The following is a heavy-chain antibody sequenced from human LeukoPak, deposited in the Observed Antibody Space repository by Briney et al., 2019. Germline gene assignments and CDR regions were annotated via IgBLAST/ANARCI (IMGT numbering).Heavy chain of an antibody. D-gene: IGHD3-22*01. Sequence: PGGSLRLSCAASGLTVSSNYMNWVRQAPGKGLEWVSVIYSGGSTYSADSVKGRFTISRDNSKNTLYLQMSSLRAEDTAVYYCARESVNYDSSGYYYRVDAFDIWGQGTMVTVSS. CDR3: ARESVNYDSSGYYYRVDAFDI. V-gene: IGHV3-53*01. J-gene: IGHJ3*02. CDR2: IYSGGST. CDR1: GLTVSSNY.